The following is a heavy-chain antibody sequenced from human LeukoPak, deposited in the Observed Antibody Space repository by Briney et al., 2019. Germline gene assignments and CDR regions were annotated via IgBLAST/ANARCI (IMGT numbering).Heavy chain of an antibody. V-gene: IGHV4-39*07. CDR1: GGSISSSSYY. Sequence: SETLSLTCTVSGGSISSSSYYWGWIRQPPGKGLEWIGSIYYGGSTYYNPSLKSRVTVSVDTSKNQFSLKLSSVTAADTAVYYCARDRAFDIWGQGTMVTVSS. CDR2: IYYGGST. CDR3: ARDRAFDI. J-gene: IGHJ3*02.